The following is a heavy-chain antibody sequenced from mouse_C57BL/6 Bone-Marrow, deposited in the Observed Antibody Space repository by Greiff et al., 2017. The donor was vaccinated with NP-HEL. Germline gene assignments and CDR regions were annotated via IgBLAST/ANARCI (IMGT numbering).Heavy chain of an antibody. CDR3: AGGAIYDGYYRLAY. V-gene: IGHV1-50*01. Sequence: VQLQQPGAELVKPGASVKLSCKASGYTFTSYWMQWVKQRPGQGLEWIGEIDPSDSYTNYNQKFKGKATLTVDTSSSTAYMQLSSLTSEDSAVYYCAGGAIYDGYYRLAYWGEGTLVTVSA. D-gene: IGHD2-3*01. CDR1: GYTFTSYW. CDR2: IDPSDSYT. J-gene: IGHJ3*01.